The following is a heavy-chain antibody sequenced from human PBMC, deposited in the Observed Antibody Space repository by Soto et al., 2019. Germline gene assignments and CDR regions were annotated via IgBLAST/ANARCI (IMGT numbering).Heavy chain of an antibody. Sequence: PGGSLRLSCAASGFTFSSYAMHWVRQAPGKGLEWVAVISYDGSNKYYADSVKGRFTISRDNSKNTLYLQMNSLRAEDTAVYYCARTLQYYDFWSGYSQYYYYYGMDVWGQGTTVTVSS. J-gene: IGHJ6*02. D-gene: IGHD3-3*01. CDR1: GFTFSSYA. CDR2: ISYDGSNK. V-gene: IGHV3-30-3*01. CDR3: ARTLQYYDFWSGYSQYYYYYGMDV.